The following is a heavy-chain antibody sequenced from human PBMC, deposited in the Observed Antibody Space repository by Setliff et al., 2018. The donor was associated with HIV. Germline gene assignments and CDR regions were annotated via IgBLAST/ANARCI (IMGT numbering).Heavy chain of an antibody. V-gene: IGHV4-34*01. CDR1: GVSFNSYY. CDR2: IDHSGST. J-gene: IGHJ4*02. D-gene: IGHD6-13*01. CDR3: TRGGPATGSRPFYFDY. Sequence: ETLSLTCAVYGVSFNSYYWNWIRQPPGKGLEWIGEIDHSGSTSYNPSLASRVNISIDTSKNQFSLRLSSVTAADTAVYYCTRGGPATGSRPFYFDYWGQGTLVTVSS.